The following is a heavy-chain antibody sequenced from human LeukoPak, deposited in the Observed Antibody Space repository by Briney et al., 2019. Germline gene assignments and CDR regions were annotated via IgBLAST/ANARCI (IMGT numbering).Heavy chain of an antibody. J-gene: IGHJ4*02. D-gene: IGHD3-9*01. Sequence: SETLSLTCAVYGGSFSGYYWSWIRQPPGKGLEWIGEINHSGSTNYNPSLKSRVTISVDTSKNQFSLKLSSVTAADTAVYYCARKNGVRYFDRLEMGGDFDYWGQGTLVTVSS. CDR3: ARKNGVRYFDRLEMGGDFDY. CDR2: INHSGST. CDR1: GGSFSGYY. V-gene: IGHV4-34*01.